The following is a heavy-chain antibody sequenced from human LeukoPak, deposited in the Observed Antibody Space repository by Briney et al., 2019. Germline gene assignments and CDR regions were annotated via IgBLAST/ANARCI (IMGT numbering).Heavy chain of an antibody. CDR3: AKDHGGRGEGGY. CDR2: ISYDGSNK. Sequence: GGSLRLSCAASGFTFSSYGMHWVRQAPGKGLEWVAVISYDGSNKYYADSVKGRFTISRDNSKNTLYLQMNSLRAEDTAVYYCAKDHGGRGEGGYWGQGTLVTVSS. CDR1: GFTFSSYG. V-gene: IGHV3-30*18. D-gene: IGHD3-16*01. J-gene: IGHJ4*02.